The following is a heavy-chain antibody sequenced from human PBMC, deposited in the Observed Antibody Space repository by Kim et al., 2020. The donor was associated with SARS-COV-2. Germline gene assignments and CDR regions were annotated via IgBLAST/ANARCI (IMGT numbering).Heavy chain of an antibody. J-gene: IGHJ4*02. D-gene: IGHD3-22*01. Sequence: SVKVSCKASGGTFSSYAISWVRQAPGQGLEWMGGIIPIFGTANYAQKFQGRVTITADESTSTAYMELSSLRSEDTAVYYCARDRTPTYYYDSSGYYFVGRFDYWGQGTLVTVSS. CDR2: IIPIFGTA. CDR1: GGTFSSYA. CDR3: ARDRTPTYYYDSSGYYFVGRFDY. V-gene: IGHV1-69*13.